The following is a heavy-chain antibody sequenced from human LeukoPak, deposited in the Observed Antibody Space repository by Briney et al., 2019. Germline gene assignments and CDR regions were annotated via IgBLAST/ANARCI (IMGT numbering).Heavy chain of an antibody. Sequence: VGSLRVSCAASGFTFSSFDMTWVRQAPGKGLEWVSTISVSATNTYYADSVKGRFTISRDNSKNTLYLQMNSLRADDTAVYYCATITSMRVVLISWGQGPLLTVS. J-gene: IGHJ1*01. CDR1: GFTFSSFD. V-gene: IGHV3-23*01. CDR2: ISVSATNT. D-gene: IGHD3-22*01. CDR3: ATITSMRVVLIS.